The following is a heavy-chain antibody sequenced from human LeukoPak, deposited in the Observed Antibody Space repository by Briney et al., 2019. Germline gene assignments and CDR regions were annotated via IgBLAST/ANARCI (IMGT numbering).Heavy chain of an antibody. Sequence: GASVKVSCKASGYTFTSYGISWVRQAPGQGLEWMGWISAYNVNANFAQKLQGRVTMTTDTSTNTAYMELRSLRSDDTAVYYCASWAGYCSSNNGYATSLDYWGQGTLVTVSA. V-gene: IGHV1-18*01. CDR1: GYTFTSYG. J-gene: IGHJ4*02. D-gene: IGHD2-2*01. CDR2: ISAYNVNA. CDR3: ASWAGYCSSNNGYATSLDY.